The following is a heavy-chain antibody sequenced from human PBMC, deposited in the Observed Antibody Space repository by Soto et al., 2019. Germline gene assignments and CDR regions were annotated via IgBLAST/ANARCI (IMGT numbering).Heavy chain of an antibody. CDR1: GFTFSSYA. Sequence: EVPRLESGGGLVQPGGSLRLSCAASGFTFSSYAMSWVRQAPGKGLEWVSAISGSGGSTYYADSVKGRFTISRDNSKNTLYLQMNSLRAEDTAVYYCAKDRRTVTTCPDYWGQGTLVTVSS. J-gene: IGHJ4*02. CDR3: AKDRRTVTTCPDY. V-gene: IGHV3-23*01. CDR2: ISGSGGST. D-gene: IGHD4-17*01.